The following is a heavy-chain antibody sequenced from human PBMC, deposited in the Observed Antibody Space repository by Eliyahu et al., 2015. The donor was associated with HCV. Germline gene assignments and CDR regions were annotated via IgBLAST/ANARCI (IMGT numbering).Heavy chain of an antibody. CDR2: IEWDTTRT. J-gene: IGHJ5*02. CDR3: AKVKSKGGFYPPFDL. CDR1: GFTFDDYG. D-gene: IGHD3-3*01. V-gene: IGHV3-9*01. Sequence: EVRLVESGGGLVQPGRSLRLSCVASGFTFDDYGMHWVRQVPGEGLEWVSGIEWDTTRTAYADFVKGRFSISRDNAKNSLYLQMNSLRPEDAALYYCAKVKSKGGFYPPFDLWGQGTPVTVSS.